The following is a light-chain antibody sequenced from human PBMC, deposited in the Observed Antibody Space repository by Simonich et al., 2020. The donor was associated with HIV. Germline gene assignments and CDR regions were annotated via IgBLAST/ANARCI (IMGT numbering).Light chain of an antibody. CDR1: QSISRY. V-gene: IGKV1-5*03. Sequence: DIQMTQSPSSLSASLGDRVTITCRASQSISRYLNWYQQKPGKAPKLLIYKASSLESGVPSRFSGSGSGTEFTLTISSLQPDDFATYYCQQYNSYSPLTFGGGTKVEIK. J-gene: IGKJ4*01. CDR3: QQYNSYSPLT. CDR2: KAS.